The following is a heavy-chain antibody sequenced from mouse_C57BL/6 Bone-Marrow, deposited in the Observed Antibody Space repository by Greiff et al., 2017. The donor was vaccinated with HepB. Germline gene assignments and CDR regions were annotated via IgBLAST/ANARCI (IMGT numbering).Heavy chain of an antibody. J-gene: IGHJ4*01. CDR3: ARDYYYGSTYYYAMDY. CDR2: ISAGGSYT. D-gene: IGHD1-1*01. V-gene: IGHV5-4*01. Sequence: EVKLVESGGGLVKPGGSLKLSCAASGFTFSSYAMSWVRQTPEKRLEWVATISAGGSYTYYPDNVKGRFTISRDNAKNNLYLQMSHLKSEDTAMYYCARDYYYGSTYYYAMDYWGQGTSVTVSS. CDR1: GFTFSSYA.